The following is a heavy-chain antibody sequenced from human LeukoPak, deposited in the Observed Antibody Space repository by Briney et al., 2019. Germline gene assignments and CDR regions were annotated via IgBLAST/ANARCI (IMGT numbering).Heavy chain of an antibody. CDR3: ARDPSYDSSGYYFDY. CDR2: IIPIFGIA. D-gene: IGHD3-22*01. V-gene: IGHV1-69*04. Sequence: ASVKVSCKASGGTFSSYAISWVRQAPGQGLEWMGRIIPIFGIANYAQKFQGRVTITADKSTSTAYMELSSLRSEDTAVYYCARDPSYDSSGYYFDYWGQGTLVTVSS. J-gene: IGHJ4*02. CDR1: GGTFSSYA.